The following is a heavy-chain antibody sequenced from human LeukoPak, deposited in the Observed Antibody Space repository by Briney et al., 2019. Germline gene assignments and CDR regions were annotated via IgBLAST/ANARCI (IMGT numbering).Heavy chain of an antibody. D-gene: IGHD3-9*01. CDR1: GFTFTNYA. Sequence: GGSLRLSCVASGFTFTNYAMSWVRQAPGKGLEWVSAITGSDGSSYYADSVKGRFTISRDNSKNTLYLQVNSLRAEDTAVYYCAKWGGYDILTGYYVPDYWGQGTLVTVSS. CDR3: AKWGGYDILTGYYVPDY. J-gene: IGHJ4*02. CDR2: ITGSDGSS. V-gene: IGHV3-23*01.